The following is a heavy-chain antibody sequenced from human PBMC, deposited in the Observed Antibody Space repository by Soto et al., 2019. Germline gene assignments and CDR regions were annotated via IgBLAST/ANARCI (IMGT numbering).Heavy chain of an antibody. D-gene: IGHD2-2*01. CDR2: IRAYNGNT. Sequence: ASVKVSCKASGYTFTSYGISWVRQAPGQGLEWMGWIRAYNGNTNYAQKLQGRVTMTTDTSTSTAYMELRSLRSDDTAVYYCARDFVVPAAMSLDRYYYYGMDVWG. V-gene: IGHV1-18*01. CDR3: ARDFVVPAAMSLDRYYYYGMDV. J-gene: IGHJ6*02. CDR1: GYTFTSYG.